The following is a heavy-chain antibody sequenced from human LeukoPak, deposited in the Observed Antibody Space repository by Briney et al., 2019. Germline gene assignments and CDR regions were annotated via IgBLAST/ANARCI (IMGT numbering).Heavy chain of an antibody. CDR1: GVSITDNW. Sequence: SETLSLTCAVSGVSITDNWWSWVRQPPGKGLEWIGEINHSGSTNYNPSLKSRVTISVDTSKNQFSLKLSSVTAADTAVYYCARGLGIAAAGTNDYWGQGTLVTVSS. J-gene: IGHJ4*02. CDR2: INHSGST. D-gene: IGHD6-13*01. CDR3: ARGLGIAAAGTNDY. V-gene: IGHV4-34*01.